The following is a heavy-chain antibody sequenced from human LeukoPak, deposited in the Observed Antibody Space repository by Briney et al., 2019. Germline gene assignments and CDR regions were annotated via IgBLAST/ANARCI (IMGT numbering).Heavy chain of an antibody. J-gene: IGHJ4*02. CDR3: AREGITVIVVARGHFDY. V-gene: IGHV3-7*01. Sequence: GGSLRLSCAASGFTFSSYWMSWVRQAPGKGLEWVANIKQDGSEKYYVDSVKGRFTISRDNAKNSLYLQMNSLRAEDTAVYYCAREGITVIVVARGHFDYWGQGTLVTVSS. CDR1: GFTFSSYW. CDR2: IKQDGSEK. D-gene: IGHD3-22*01.